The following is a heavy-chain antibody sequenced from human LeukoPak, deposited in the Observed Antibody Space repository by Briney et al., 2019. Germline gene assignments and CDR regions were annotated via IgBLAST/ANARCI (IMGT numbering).Heavy chain of an antibody. V-gene: IGHV3-23*01. Sequence: GGSLRLSCAASGFIFSNYDMSWVRQAPGKGLEWVSGISTGGGSAYYADSVKGRFTNSRDNSKNTLYLQMNSLRAEDTAVYYCAKAEGYDILTGLDYWGQGTLVTVSS. CDR2: ISTGGGSA. CDR1: GFIFSNYD. CDR3: AKAEGYDILTGLDY. D-gene: IGHD3-9*01. J-gene: IGHJ4*02.